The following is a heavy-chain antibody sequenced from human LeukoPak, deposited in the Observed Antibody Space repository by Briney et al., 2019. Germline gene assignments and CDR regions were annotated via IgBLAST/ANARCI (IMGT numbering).Heavy chain of an antibody. J-gene: IGHJ5*02. Sequence: GGSLRLSCAASGFTFSSNPMKWVRQAPGKGLEWVSSISSNGRYIHYADSVKGRFTVSRDNAKNSLYLQMNSLRAEDTAVYYCARARGDGVSWFDPWGQGTLVTVSS. CDR1: GFTFSSNP. CDR2: ISSNGRYI. V-gene: IGHV3-21*01. D-gene: IGHD4-17*01. CDR3: ARARGDGVSWFDP.